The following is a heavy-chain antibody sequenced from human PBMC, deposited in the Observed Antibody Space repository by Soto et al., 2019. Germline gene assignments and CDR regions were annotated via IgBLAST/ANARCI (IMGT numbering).Heavy chain of an antibody. Sequence: ASVKVSCTASGGTLSSYAISWVRQAPGQGLEWMGWINTGNGHTRYSQKFQGRVTITSDQAANTAYMELSSIKSEDTAVYYCARILRGLTSFRVAHPGYDWGQGTLVTVAS. CDR3: ARILRGLTSFRVAHPGYD. J-gene: IGHJ4*02. D-gene: IGHD3-3*01. CDR2: INTGNGHT. V-gene: IGHV1-3*04. CDR1: GGTLSSYA.